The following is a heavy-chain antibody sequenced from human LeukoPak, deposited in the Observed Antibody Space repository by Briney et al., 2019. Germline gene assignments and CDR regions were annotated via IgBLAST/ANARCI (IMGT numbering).Heavy chain of an antibody. CDR1: GFTFSNYC. CDR2: ISSSSSSI. J-gene: IGHJ4*02. Sequence: GGSLRLSCAASGFTFSNYCMNWVRQAPGKGLEWVSSISSSSSSIYYADSLKGRFTISRDNAKTSLYLQMNSLRAEDTAVYYCARLADYGNYGPREYLDFWGQGTLVTVSS. CDR3: ARLADYGNYGPREYLDF. V-gene: IGHV3-21*01. D-gene: IGHD4-11*01.